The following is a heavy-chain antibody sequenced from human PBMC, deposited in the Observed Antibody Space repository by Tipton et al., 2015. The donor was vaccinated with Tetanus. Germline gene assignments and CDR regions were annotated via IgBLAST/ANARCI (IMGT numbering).Heavy chain of an antibody. CDR3: ARDQARGARGWNYFDY. CDR1: GGSVSSGAYC. CDR2: ISSRGST. Sequence: LRLSCTVSGGSVSSGAYCLSWIRQHPGKGLESIGCISSRGSTYYNPSLTSRVSISVDTSKNQFSLKLNSVTAADTAVYFCARDQARGARGWNYFDYWGQGTQVTVSS. V-gene: IGHV4-31*03. D-gene: IGHD1-26*01. J-gene: IGHJ4*02.